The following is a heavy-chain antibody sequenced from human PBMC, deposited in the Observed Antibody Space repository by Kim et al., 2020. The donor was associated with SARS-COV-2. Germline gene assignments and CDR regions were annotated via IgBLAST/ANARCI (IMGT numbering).Heavy chain of an antibody. CDR3: ARGFFRGGFDV. D-gene: IGHD3-10*01. CDR2: ISNGGTIT. Sequence: GGSLRLSCAVSRFTFNNYYINWVRHAPGKGLVWVSRISNGGTITNYADSVKGRFTMSRDNAENTLFLQMNSLRAEDTAVYYCARGFFRGGFDVWGQGTTVTVSS. V-gene: IGHV3-74*01. CDR1: RFTFNNYY. J-gene: IGHJ6*02.